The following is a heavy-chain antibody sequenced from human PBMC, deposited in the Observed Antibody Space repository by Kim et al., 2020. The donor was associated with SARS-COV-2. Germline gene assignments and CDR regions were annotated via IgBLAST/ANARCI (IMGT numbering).Heavy chain of an antibody. CDR2: VFYNGST. CDR3: ARRNSGYDTFYFDLDV. Sequence: SETLSLTCIVSGDSVITSSFFWGWIRQPPGKGPEWIASVFYNGSTYYNPPPKSRASISIYTSNSQFSLKLSSVTAADTAVYYCARRNSGYDTFYFDLDVWGQGTPVAVSS. D-gene: IGHD5-12*01. CDR1: GDSVITSSFF. V-gene: IGHV4-39*01. J-gene: IGHJ6*02.